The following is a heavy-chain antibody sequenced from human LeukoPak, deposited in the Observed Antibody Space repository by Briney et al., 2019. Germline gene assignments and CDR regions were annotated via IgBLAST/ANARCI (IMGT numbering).Heavy chain of an antibody. Sequence: PGGSLRLSCAASGFTFSSYGMHCVRQAPGKGLEWVAFIRYDGSNKYYADSVKGRFTISRDNSKNTLYLQMNSLRAEDTAVYYCEKDGSNYYGSGSYFDYWGQGTLVTVSS. CDR1: GFTFSSYG. D-gene: IGHD3-10*01. CDR3: EKDGSNYYGSGSYFDY. CDR2: IRYDGSNK. J-gene: IGHJ4*02. V-gene: IGHV3-30*02.